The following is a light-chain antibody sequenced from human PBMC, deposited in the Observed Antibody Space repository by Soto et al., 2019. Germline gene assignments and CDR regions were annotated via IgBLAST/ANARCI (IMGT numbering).Light chain of an antibody. CDR2: GTS. J-gene: IGKJ4*01. CDR1: HRVSSY. V-gene: IGKV3-15*01. Sequence: VMTQSPATLSVSAGERATLSCRASHRVSSYLAWYQQKPGQAPRLLIYGTSTRATGIPARFSGSGSGTEFTLTITSLQSEDFAVYYCQQYNNWPLTFGGGTKVDIK. CDR3: QQYNNWPLT.